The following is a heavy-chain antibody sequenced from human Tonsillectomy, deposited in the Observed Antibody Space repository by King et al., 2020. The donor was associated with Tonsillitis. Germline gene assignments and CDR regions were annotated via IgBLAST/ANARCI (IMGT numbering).Heavy chain of an antibody. Sequence: VQLVESGGGLVQPGGSLRLSCAASGFTFRSYDMHWVRQATGKGLEWVSAIGTAGDTYYPGSVKGRFTNSRENAKNSLCLQMNSLRAEDTAVYYCARVSYGSGSYDYGSQGTLVTVSA. V-gene: IGHV3-13*01. CDR3: ARVSYGSGSYDY. D-gene: IGHD3-10*01. CDR2: IGTAGDT. CDR1: GFTFRSYD. J-gene: IGHJ4*02.